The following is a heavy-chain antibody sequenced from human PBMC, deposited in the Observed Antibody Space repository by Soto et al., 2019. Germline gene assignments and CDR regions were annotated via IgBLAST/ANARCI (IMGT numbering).Heavy chain of an antibody. Sequence: GGSLRLSCAASGFTFSSYSMNWVRQAPGKGLEWVSYISSSSSTIYYADSVKGRFTISRDNAKNSLYLQMNSLRDEDTAVYYCARRGTMVRGTPYYYYGMDVWGQGTTVTVSS. V-gene: IGHV3-48*02. J-gene: IGHJ6*02. CDR1: GFTFSSYS. D-gene: IGHD3-10*01. CDR3: ARRGTMVRGTPYYYYGMDV. CDR2: ISSSSSTI.